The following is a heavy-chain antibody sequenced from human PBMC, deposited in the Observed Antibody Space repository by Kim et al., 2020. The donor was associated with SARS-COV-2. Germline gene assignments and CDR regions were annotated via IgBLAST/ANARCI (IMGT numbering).Heavy chain of an antibody. D-gene: IGHD3-10*01. J-gene: IGHJ6*03. CDR1: GYTFTSYD. CDR3: ARGWGLSALPAFFGSGSYHYYYYMDV. CDR2: MNPNSGNT. Sequence: ASVKVSCKASGYTFTSYDINWVRQATGQGLEWMGWMNPNSGNTGYAQKFQGRVTMTRNTSISTAYMELSSLRSEDTAVYYCARGWGLSALPAFFGSGSYHYYYYMDVWGKGTTVTVSS. V-gene: IGHV1-8*01.